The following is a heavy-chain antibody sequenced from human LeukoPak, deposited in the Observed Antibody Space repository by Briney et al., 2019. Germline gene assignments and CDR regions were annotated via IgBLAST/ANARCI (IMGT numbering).Heavy chain of an antibody. CDR2: INPNSGGT. CDR1: GYTFTNYG. Sequence: ASVKVSCKASGYTFTNYGISWVRQAPGQGLEWMGWINPNSGGTNYAQKFQGRVTMTRDTSISTAYMELSRLRSDDTAVYYCARRMSGVLDYWGQGTLVTVSS. V-gene: IGHV1-2*02. J-gene: IGHJ4*02. CDR3: ARRMSGVLDY. D-gene: IGHD2-15*01.